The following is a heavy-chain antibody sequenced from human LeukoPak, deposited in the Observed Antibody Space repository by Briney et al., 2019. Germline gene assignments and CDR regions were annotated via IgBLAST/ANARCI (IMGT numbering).Heavy chain of an antibody. CDR1: GFTFDDYA. V-gene: IGHV3-9*01. Sequence: SLRLSCAASGFTFDDYAMHWVRQAPGRGVEWGLGISRNRGSIGDAASVKGRFAISRDNARNSLYLHMNSLRADDTALYYCAKDISGASSSWYSFDYWGQGTLVTVSS. D-gene: IGHD6-13*01. CDR3: AKDISGASSSWYSFDY. CDR2: ISRNRGSI. J-gene: IGHJ4*02.